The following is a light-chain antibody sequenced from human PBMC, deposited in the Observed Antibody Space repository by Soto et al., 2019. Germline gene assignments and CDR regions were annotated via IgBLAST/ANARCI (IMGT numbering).Light chain of an antibody. V-gene: IGKV3-11*01. Sequence: EIVLTQSPGTPSVSPARTANLSCXASQSVSSYLAWYQQRPGQAPRLLIYDASNRATGIPARFSGSGSGTDFTLTISSLEPEDFAVYYCQQRSNWPLTFGGGTKVDIK. CDR3: QQRSNWPLT. J-gene: IGKJ4*01. CDR2: DAS. CDR1: QSVSSY.